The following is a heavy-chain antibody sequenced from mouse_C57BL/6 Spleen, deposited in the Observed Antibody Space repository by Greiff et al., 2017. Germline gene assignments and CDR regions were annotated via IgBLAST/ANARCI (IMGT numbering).Heavy chain of an antibody. Sequence: VQLQQSGPELVKPGASVKISCTASGYSFTDYNMNWVKQSNGKSLEWIGVINPNYGTTSYNQKFKGKATLTVDQSSSTAYMQLYILTSEYSAVYNCAKSYSGSSYWYFDVWGTGTTVTVSS. J-gene: IGHJ1*03. CDR1: GYSFTDYN. V-gene: IGHV1-39*01. D-gene: IGHD1-1*01. CDR3: AKSYSGSSYWYFDV. CDR2: INPNYGTT.